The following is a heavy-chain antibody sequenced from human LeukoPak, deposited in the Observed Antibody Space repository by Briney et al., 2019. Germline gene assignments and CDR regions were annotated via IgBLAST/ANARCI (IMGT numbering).Heavy chain of an antibody. CDR2: ISSSGNTT. Sequence: GGTLRLSCAASGFTVSSNYMSWVRQAPGKGLEWVSYISSSGNTTYHADSVKGRFTISRDNAKNSLYLQMNSLRAEDTAVYYCARGYGSGSSHIDYWGQGTLVTVSS. CDR1: GFTVSSNY. CDR3: ARGYGSGSSHIDY. D-gene: IGHD3-10*01. J-gene: IGHJ4*02. V-gene: IGHV3-11*04.